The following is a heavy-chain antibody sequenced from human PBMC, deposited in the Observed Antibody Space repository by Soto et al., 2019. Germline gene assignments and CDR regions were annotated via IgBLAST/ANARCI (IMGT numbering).Heavy chain of an antibody. CDR2: IWYDGSNK. CDR1: GFTFSSYG. CDR3: AKADPLSRYCGGSSCLGHWLDL. J-gene: IGHJ5*01. V-gene: IGHV3-30*02. Sequence: PGGSLRLSCAASGFTFSSYGMHWVRQAPGKGLEWVAVIWYDGSNKYYADSVKGRFTISRDNSKNTLYLQMNSLRAEDTAVYYCAKADPLSRYCGGSSCLGHWLDLWGQGTPVTVSS. D-gene: IGHD2-15*01.